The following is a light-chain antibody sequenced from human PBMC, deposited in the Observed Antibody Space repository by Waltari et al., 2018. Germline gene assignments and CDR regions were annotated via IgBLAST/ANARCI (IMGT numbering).Light chain of an antibody. Sequence: QSALTQPASVSGSPGQSITISCTGTSSDVWNYNLFSWYQQHPGKAPKLMIYEVAKRPSGVSNRFSGSKSGNTASLTISGLQAEDEADYFCCSYASSSTLLFGGGTKVTVL. J-gene: IGLJ2*01. CDR2: EVA. V-gene: IGLV2-23*02. CDR1: SSDVWNYNL. CDR3: CSYASSSTLL.